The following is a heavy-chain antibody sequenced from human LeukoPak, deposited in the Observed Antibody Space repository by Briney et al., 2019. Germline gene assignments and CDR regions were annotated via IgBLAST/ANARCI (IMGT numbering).Heavy chain of an antibody. CDR3: AKPAYYSGGSCYSIGYFYY. CDR2: ISGSGGST. Sequence: PGGSLRLSCAASGFTFSSYAMSWVRQAPGKGLEWVPGISGSGGSTYYADSVKGRFTISRDNSKNTLYLQMNSLRAEDTAVYYCAKPAYYSGGSCYSIGYFYYWGQGTLVTVSS. CDR1: GFTFSSYA. D-gene: IGHD2-15*01. V-gene: IGHV3-23*01. J-gene: IGHJ4*02.